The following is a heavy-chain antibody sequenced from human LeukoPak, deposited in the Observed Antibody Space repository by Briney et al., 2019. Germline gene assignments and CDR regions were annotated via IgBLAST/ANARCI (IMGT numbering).Heavy chain of an antibody. Sequence: GGSLRLSCAASGFTFSSYSMNWVRQAPGKGLGWVSSISSSSSYIYYADSVKGRFTISRDNAKNSLYLQMNSLRAEDTAVYYCARDEYTVDSSGYSAGGNYWGQGTLVTVSS. CDR2: ISSSSSYI. CDR3: ARDEYTVDSSGYSAGGNY. V-gene: IGHV3-21*01. CDR1: GFTFSSYS. J-gene: IGHJ4*02. D-gene: IGHD3-22*01.